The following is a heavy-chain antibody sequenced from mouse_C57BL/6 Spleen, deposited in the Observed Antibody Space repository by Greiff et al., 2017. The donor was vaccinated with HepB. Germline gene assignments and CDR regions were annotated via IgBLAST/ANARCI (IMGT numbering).Heavy chain of an antibody. CDR1: GYSITSGYY. D-gene: IGHD2-1*01. V-gene: IGHV3-6*01. CDR2: ISYDGSN. Sequence: EVKLQESGPGLVKPSQSLSLTCSVTGYSITSGYYWNWIRQFPGNKLEWMGYISYDGSNNYNPSLKNRISITRDTSKNQFFLKLNSVTTEDTATYYCARDYGIRYDVGMDYWGQGTSVTVSS. CDR3: ARDYGIRYDVGMDY. J-gene: IGHJ4*01.